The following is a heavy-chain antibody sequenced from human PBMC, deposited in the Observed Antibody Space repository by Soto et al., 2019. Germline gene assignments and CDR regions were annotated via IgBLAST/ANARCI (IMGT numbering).Heavy chain of an antibody. Sequence: GGSLRLSCAASGFTFSSYAMSWVRQAPGKGLEWVSAISGSGGSTYYADSVKGRFTISRDNSKNTLYLQMNSLRAEDTAVYYCAKDPYYGSGSYLFDYWGQGTLVTVSS. CDR2: ISGSGGST. CDR1: GFTFSSYA. V-gene: IGHV3-23*01. CDR3: AKDPYYGSGSYLFDY. J-gene: IGHJ4*02. D-gene: IGHD3-10*01.